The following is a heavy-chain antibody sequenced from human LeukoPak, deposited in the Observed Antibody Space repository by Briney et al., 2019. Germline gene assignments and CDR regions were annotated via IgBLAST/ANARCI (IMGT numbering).Heavy chain of an antibody. D-gene: IGHD1-26*01. CDR1: GFTFSTYS. V-gene: IGHV3-48*04. Sequence: GGSLRLSCAASGFTFSTYSMNWVRQAPGKGLEWVSYISSSSGSIYYADSVKGRFTISRDNAKNSLYLQMNSLRAEDTAVYYCASAQRELDYWGQGTLVTVSS. CDR3: ASAQRELDY. CDR2: ISSSSGSI. J-gene: IGHJ4*02.